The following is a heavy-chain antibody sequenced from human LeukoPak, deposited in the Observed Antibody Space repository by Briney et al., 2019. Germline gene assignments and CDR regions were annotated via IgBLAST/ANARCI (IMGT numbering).Heavy chain of an antibody. J-gene: IGHJ4*02. D-gene: IGHD5-18*01. CDR2: TRSKGKNYST. V-gene: IGHV3-72*01. CDR1: GFTLSDHD. Sequence: GGSLRLSCAVSGFTLSDHDMDWVRQSPGKGLDWVGRTRSKGKNYSTQYAASVQGRFTISRDDSNNLLYLQMNSLKTEDTAVYYCARDLSGVTGYTYGRGIDYWGQGTLVTVSS. CDR3: ARDLSGVTGYTYGRGIDY.